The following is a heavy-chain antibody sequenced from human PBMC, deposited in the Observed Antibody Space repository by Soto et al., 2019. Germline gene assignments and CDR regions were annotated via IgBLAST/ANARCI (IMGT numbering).Heavy chain of an antibody. CDR2: ISWNSGSI. Sequence: PGGSLGLSCAASGFTFDDYAMHWVRQAPGKGLEWVSGISWNSGSIGYADSVKGRFTISRDNAKNSLYLQMNSLRAEDTASYYCAKISSSWYYFDYWGQGTLVTVSS. D-gene: IGHD6-13*01. V-gene: IGHV3-9*01. J-gene: IGHJ4*02. CDR3: AKISSSWYYFDY. CDR1: GFTFDDYA.